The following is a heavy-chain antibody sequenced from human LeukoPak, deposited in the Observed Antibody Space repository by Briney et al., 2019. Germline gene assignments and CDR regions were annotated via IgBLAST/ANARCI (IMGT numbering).Heavy chain of an antibody. J-gene: IGHJ5*02. V-gene: IGHV3-23*01. CDR1: GFTFSSYA. D-gene: IGHD1-26*01. CDR2: ISGSGGNT. CDR3: ATDLLDIVGATRRKNWFDP. Sequence: GGSLRLSCAASGFTFSSYAMSWVRQAPGKGLEWVAAISGSGGNTYYADSVKGRFTISRDNSENTLYLHMNSLRAEDTALYYCATDLLDIVGATRRKNWFDPWGQGTLVTVSS.